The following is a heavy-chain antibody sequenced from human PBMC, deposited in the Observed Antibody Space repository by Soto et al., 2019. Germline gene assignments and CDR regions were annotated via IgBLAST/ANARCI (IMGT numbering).Heavy chain of an antibody. V-gene: IGHV4-59*08. Sequence: SETLSLTCTVSGGSISSYYWSWIRQPPGKGLERIGYIYYSEGTNYNPSHKSRVTISVDTSKNQFSLKLSSVTAADTAVYYCARFNWYFDLWGRGTLVTVS. CDR2: IYYSEGT. CDR1: GGSISSYY. CDR3: ARFNWYFDL. J-gene: IGHJ2*01.